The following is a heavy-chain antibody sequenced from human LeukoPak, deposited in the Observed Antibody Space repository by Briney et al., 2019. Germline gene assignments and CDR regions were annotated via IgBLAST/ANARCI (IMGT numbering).Heavy chain of an antibody. Sequence: PGGSLRLSCAASGFTFSTYGIHWDRQAPGKGLEWVTFIRYDGSKKYYADSVKGRFTISRDNSKNTLYLQMNSLKAEDTAVYYCAKDSGPTLLYPAFDYWGQGTLVTVSS. CDR1: GFTFSTYG. V-gene: IGHV3-30*02. J-gene: IGHJ4*02. CDR3: AKDSGPTLLYPAFDY. CDR2: IRYDGSKK. D-gene: IGHD2-2*02.